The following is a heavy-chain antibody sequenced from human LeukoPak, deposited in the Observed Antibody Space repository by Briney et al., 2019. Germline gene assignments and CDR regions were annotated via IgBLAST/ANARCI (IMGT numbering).Heavy chain of an antibody. CDR3: ARDRYPNWFDP. J-gene: IGHJ5*02. CDR1: GGSITSYY. V-gene: IGHV4-59*01. Sequence: PSETLSLTCTVSGGSITSYYWSWIRQPPGKGLEWIGYISYSGSTNYNPSLKSRVTISVDTSKNQFSLKLSSLTAADTAVYYCARDRYPNWFDPWGQGTPVTVSS. CDR2: ISYSGST. D-gene: IGHD1-14*01.